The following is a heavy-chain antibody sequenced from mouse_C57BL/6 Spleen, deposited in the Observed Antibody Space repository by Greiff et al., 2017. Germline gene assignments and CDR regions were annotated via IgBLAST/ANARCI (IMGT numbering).Heavy chain of an antibody. J-gene: IGHJ2*01. CDR1: GFTFSSYA. CDR3: ARDDGSGIFDY. V-gene: IGHV5-4*01. Sequence: EVQRVESGGGLVKPGGSLKLSCAASGFTFSSYAMSWVRQTPEKRLEWVATISDGGSYTYYPDNVKGRFTISRDNAKNNLYLQMSHLKSEDTAMYYCARDDGSGIFDYWGQGTTLTVAS. CDR2: ISDGGSYT. D-gene: IGHD2-3*01.